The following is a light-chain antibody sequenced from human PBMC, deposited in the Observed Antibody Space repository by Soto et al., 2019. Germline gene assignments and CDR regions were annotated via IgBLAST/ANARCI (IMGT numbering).Light chain of an antibody. CDR1: QIVNNNY. V-gene: IGKV3-20*01. CDR2: AAS. Sequence: EIVLTHSPGTLSLSPGERATLSCRASQIVNNNYLAWYQQKPGQAPRLVIYAASSRATGVPDRFSGSGSGTDFTLTISRLEPEDFAVYYCQQYARAPLTFGQGTSVEIK. J-gene: IGKJ1*01. CDR3: QQYARAPLT.